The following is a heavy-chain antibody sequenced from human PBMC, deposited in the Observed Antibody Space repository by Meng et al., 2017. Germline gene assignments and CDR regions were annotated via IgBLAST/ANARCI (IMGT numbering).Heavy chain of an antibody. CDR3: ARSVTTMVRGVIIF. CDR2: ISYDGSNK. V-gene: IGHV3-30*04. Sequence: QVQLVEPGGGVVQPGRFLRLSCAASGFTFSSYAMHWVRQAPGKGLGWVAVISYDGSNKYYADSVKGRFTISRDNSKNTLYLQMNSLRAEDTAVYYCARSVTTMVRGVIIFWGQGTLVTVSS. J-gene: IGHJ1*01. D-gene: IGHD3-10*01. CDR1: GFTFSSYA.